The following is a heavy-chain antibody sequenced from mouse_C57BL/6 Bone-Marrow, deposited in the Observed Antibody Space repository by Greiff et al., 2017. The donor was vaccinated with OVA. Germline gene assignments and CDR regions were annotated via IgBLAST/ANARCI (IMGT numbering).Heavy chain of an antibody. CDR1: GYSITSGYY. V-gene: IGHV3-6*01. CDR3: AWAYYSNYDAMDY. J-gene: IGHJ4*01. Sequence: EVQLVESGPGLVNPSQSLSLTCSVTGYSITSGYYWNWLRQFPGNKLEWMGYISYDGSNNYNPSLTNRISITRDTSKNQLFLKLNSVTTEDTATYYCAWAYYSNYDAMDYWGQGTSVTVSS. D-gene: IGHD2-5*01. CDR2: ISYDGSN.